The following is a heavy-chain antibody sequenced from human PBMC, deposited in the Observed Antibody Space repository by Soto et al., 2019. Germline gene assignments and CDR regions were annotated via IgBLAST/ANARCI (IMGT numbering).Heavy chain of an antibody. CDR1: GYTFTCYG. V-gene: IGHV1-18*01. CDR3: ARGVADYDILTGYPLWNYFDY. Sequence: ASVKVSCKASGYTFTCYGICWVRQAPGQGLEWMGWISAYNGNTNYAQKLQGRVTMTTDTSTSTAYMELRSLRSDDTAVYYCARGVADYDILTGYPLWNYFDYWGQGTLVTV. J-gene: IGHJ4*02. D-gene: IGHD3-9*01. CDR2: ISAYNGNT.